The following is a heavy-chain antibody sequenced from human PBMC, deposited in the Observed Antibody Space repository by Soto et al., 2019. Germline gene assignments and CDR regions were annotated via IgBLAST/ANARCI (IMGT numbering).Heavy chain of an antibody. D-gene: IGHD4-17*01. J-gene: IGHJ5*02. CDR1: GFAFSNYY. CDR3: ARDQTTGDYFDA. Sequence: PGGSLRLSCGASGFAFSNYYMHWVRQAPGKGLFWVSRINGDGSSTNYADSVKGRFTISRDNAKNTLYLQMNSLRAEDTAVYYCARDQTTGDYFDAWAQRTLVTVSS. V-gene: IGHV3-74*01. CDR2: INGDGSST.